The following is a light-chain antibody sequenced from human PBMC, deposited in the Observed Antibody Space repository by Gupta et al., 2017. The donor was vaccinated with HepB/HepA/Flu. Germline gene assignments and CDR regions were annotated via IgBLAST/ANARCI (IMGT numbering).Light chain of an antibody. CDR3: SSYTDSSTVV. J-gene: IGLJ3*02. CDR1: SSDVGNYKY. V-gene: IGLV2-14*01. CDR2: EVS. Sequence: QSALTQPASVSGSPGQSITISCTGTSSDVGNYKYVSWYQQHPGKAPKLMIYEVSNRPSGVSNRFSGSKSDNTASLTISGLQAEDEGDYYCSSYTDSSTVVFGGGTKLTVL.